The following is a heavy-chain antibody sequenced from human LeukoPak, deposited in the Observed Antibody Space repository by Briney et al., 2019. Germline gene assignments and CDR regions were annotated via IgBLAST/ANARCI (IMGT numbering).Heavy chain of an antibody. CDR3: VKRETTAHTWRSFEI. Sequence: GGSLRLSCAASGFTFNNYVMSWVRQAPGKGVEWVSSISTSGGGTYYADSAKGRFTISRDNSKNTLSLQMNSLRAEDTAVYYCVKRETTAHTWRSFEIWGQGTLVTVSS. J-gene: IGHJ3*02. V-gene: IGHV3-23*01. CDR1: GFTFNNYV. CDR2: ISTSGGGT. D-gene: IGHD2-21*02.